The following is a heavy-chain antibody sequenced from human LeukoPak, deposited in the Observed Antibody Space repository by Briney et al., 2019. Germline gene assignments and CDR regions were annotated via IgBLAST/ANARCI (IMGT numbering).Heavy chain of an antibody. J-gene: IGHJ3*02. CDR3: ATALTYGDYVADAFDI. D-gene: IGHD4-17*01. V-gene: IGHV4-30-4*01. Sequence: SETLSLTCTVSGGSISSSSYYWSWIRQPPGKGLEWIGYIYYSGSTYYNPSLKSRVTISVDTSKNQFSLKLSSVTAADTAVYYCATALTYGDYVADAFDIWGQGTMVTVSS. CDR2: IYYSGST. CDR1: GGSISSSSYY.